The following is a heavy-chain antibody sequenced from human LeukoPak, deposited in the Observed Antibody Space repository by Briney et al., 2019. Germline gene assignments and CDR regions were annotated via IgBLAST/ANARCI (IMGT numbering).Heavy chain of an antibody. CDR2: ISSSTSTI. CDR3: ERESPAFDY. J-gene: IGHJ4*02. Sequence: GESLRLSCAASGFTFSAYGMNWVRQAPGKGLEWVSYISSSTSTITYADSVRGRFTISRDNAKNSLYLQMNSLRAEDTAVYYCERESPAFDYWGQGTLVTVSS. CDR1: GFTFSAYG. V-gene: IGHV3-48*01.